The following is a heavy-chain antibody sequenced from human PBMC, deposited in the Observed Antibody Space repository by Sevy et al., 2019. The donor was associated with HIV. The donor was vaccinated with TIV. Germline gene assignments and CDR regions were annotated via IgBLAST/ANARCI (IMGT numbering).Heavy chain of an antibody. CDR2: ISYSGST. D-gene: IGHD5-18*01. J-gene: IGHJ4*02. CDR1: GGSMSSFY. Sequence: SETLSLTCTVSGGSMSSFYWNWIRQSPGKGLEWIGYISYSGSTNYNPSLKSRVTISVDTSKNQFSLKLSSVTAADTAVYYCARGIFSYGYWREFDYWGQGHLVTVSS. CDR3: ARGIFSYGYWREFDY. V-gene: IGHV4-59*01.